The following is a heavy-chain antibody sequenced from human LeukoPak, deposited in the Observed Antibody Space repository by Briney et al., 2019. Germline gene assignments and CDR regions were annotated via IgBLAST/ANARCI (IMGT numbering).Heavy chain of an antibody. CDR3: ARLSPFLVHTPAVPSQLPRRYYYYYMDV. CDR2: IYTSGST. J-gene: IGHJ6*03. D-gene: IGHD2-2*01. CDR1: GGSISSYY. Sequence: SETLSLTCTVSGGSISSYYWSWIRQPPGKGVEWIGYIYTSGSTNYNPSLKSRVTISVDTSKNQFSLKLSSVTAADTAVYYCARLSPFLVHTPAVPSQLPRRYYYYYMDVWGKGTTVTVSS. V-gene: IGHV4-4*09.